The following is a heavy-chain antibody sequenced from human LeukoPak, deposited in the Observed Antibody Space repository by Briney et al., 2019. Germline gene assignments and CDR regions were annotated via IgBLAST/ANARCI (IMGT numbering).Heavy chain of an antibody. Sequence: GGSLRLSCAASGFNFSDHYMSWIRQAPGKGLEWVSYISHSGNTIKYADSVRGQFTISRDNAKKSLYLQMNSLRAEDTAVYYCARRVSGWPDTYYGMDVWGQGTTVIVS. CDR1: GFNFSDHY. CDR2: ISHSGNTI. CDR3: ARRVSGWPDTYYGMDV. J-gene: IGHJ6*02. D-gene: IGHD6-19*01. V-gene: IGHV3-11*01.